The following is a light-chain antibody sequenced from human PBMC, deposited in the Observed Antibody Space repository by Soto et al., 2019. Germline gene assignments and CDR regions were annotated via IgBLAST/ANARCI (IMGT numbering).Light chain of an antibody. CDR2: AAS. V-gene: IGKV1-39*01. J-gene: IGKJ5*01. Sequence: DIQMTQSPSSLSASIGDRVTITCQASQNITNNLSWYQQKPGKAPKLLIYAASSLQSGVPSRFSGSGSGTDFTLTISSLQPEDFATYYCQQSSSALITFGQGTRLEIK. CDR3: QQSSSALIT. CDR1: QNITNN.